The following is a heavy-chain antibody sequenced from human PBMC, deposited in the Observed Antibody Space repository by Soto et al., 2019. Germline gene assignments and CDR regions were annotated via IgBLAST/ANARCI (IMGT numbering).Heavy chain of an antibody. D-gene: IGHD3-10*01. Sequence: SVKVSCKASGGTFGNSAISWVRQAPGQGLEWMGGIIPSFATGNSAPEFQGRLTITADKSTTTAYMELSSLRSEDTAVYYCARSYYGSGSYWFYGMDVWGQGTTVTAP. CDR1: GGTFGNSA. V-gene: IGHV1-69*06. J-gene: IGHJ6*02. CDR3: ARSYYGSGSYWFYGMDV. CDR2: IIPSFATG.